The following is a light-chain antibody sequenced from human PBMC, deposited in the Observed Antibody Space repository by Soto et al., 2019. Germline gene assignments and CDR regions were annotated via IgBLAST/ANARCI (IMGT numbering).Light chain of an antibody. CDR3: QQYNNWPPA. CDR2: GAS. J-gene: IGKJ1*01. CDR1: QSVSGN. Sequence: EIVMTQSPATLSVAQGERATLSCRASQSVSGNLAWYQQKPGQAPRLLIYGASTRATAIPARFSGSGSGTEFTLTISSLQSEDFAVYYCQQYNNWPPAFGQGTKVEIK. V-gene: IGKV3-15*01.